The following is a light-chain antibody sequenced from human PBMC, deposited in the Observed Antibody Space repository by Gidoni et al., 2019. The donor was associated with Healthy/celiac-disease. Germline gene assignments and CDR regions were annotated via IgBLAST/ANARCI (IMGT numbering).Light chain of an antibody. CDR3: QVWDSSSDLL. J-gene: IGLJ2*01. CDR1: NTGSTS. Sequence: SYVLTQRHSVSVGPGKTATITCGANNTGSTSVQWYQQKTGQATVLVIYYDSDRPSGIPERFSGSNSVNTATLTISMVEAGDDAYYFCQVWDSSSDLLFGGGTKLTVL. V-gene: IGLV3-21*04. CDR2: YDS.